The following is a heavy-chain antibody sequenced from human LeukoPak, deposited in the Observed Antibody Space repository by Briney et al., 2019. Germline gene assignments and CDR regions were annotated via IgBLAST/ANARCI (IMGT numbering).Heavy chain of an antibody. J-gene: IGHJ2*01. Sequence: ASVKVSCKASGYTFTSYYMHWVRQAPGQGLEWMGIINPSGGSTSYAQKFQGRVTMTRDTSTSTVYMELSSLRSEDTAVYYCARGWGSAPSTRGYFDLWGRGTLVTVSS. V-gene: IGHV1-46*01. CDR2: INPSGGST. CDR3: ARGWGSAPSTRGYFDL. CDR1: GYTFTSYY. D-gene: IGHD2-8*02.